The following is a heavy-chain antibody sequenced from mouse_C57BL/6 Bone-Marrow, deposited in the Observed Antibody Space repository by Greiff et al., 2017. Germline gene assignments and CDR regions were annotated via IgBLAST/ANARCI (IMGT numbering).Heavy chain of an antibody. D-gene: IGHD2-4*01. J-gene: IGHJ1*03. CDR3: ARPFYYDYAYFDV. CDR1: GYTFTSYD. CDR2: IYPRDGST. Sequence: QVQLQQPGPELVKPGASVKLSCKASGYTFTSYDINWVKQRPGQGLEWIGWIYPRDGSTKYNEKFKGKATLTVDTSSSTAYMELHSLTSEDSAVYFCARPFYYDYAYFDVWGTGTTVTVSS. V-gene: IGHV1-85*01.